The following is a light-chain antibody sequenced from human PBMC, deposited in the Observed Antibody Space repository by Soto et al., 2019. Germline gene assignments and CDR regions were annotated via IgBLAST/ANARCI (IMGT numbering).Light chain of an antibody. CDR3: CSYAGSSTSLV. CDR1: SSDVGSYNL. J-gene: IGLJ2*01. V-gene: IGLV2-23*01. Sequence: QSELTQPASVSGSPGQSITISCTGTSSDVGSYNLVSWYQQHPGKAPKLMIYEGSKRPSGVSNRFSGSKSGNTASLTISGLQAEDEADYYCCSYAGSSTSLVFGGGTQLTVL. CDR2: EGS.